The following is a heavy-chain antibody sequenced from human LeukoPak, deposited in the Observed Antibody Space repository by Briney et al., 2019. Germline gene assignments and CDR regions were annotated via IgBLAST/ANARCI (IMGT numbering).Heavy chain of an antibody. CDR3: ARENWYLDF. Sequence: SGGSLRLSCAASGFTFGSYAMSWVRQAPGKGLEWVSTISGSGGTTYYADSVKGRFTISRDNPKNTLYLQMNSLRAEDTAVYYCARENWYLDFWGQGTLVTVSS. CDR1: GFTFGSYA. D-gene: IGHD1-1*01. V-gene: IGHV3-23*01. J-gene: IGHJ4*02. CDR2: ISGSGGTT.